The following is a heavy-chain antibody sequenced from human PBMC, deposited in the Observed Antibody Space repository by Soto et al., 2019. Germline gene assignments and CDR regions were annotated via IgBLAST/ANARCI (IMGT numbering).Heavy chain of an antibody. CDR2: IGTAGDT. CDR1: GFTFSSYD. V-gene: IGHV3-13*01. CDR3: ARDRIQLWSPTNYYYGMDV. Sequence: GGSLRLSCAASGFTFSSYDMHWVRQATGKGLEWVSAIGTAGDTYYPGSVKGRFTISRENAKNSLYLQMNSLRAEDTAVYYCARDRIQLWSPTNYYYGMDVWGQGTTVTVSS. J-gene: IGHJ6*02. D-gene: IGHD5-18*01.